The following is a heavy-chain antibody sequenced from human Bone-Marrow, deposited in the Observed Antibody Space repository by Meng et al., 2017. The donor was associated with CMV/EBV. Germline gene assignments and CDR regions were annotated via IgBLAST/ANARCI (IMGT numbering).Heavy chain of an antibody. CDR2: INGGESTT. Sequence: GESLKISCAASGLTFRTSWMHWIRQAPGKGLVRVARINGGESTTSQADSVKGRFTIPRDNARSTVFVQMNSLRAEDTAVYYCARDLGHGWSSYFDYWGQGTLVTVSS. CDR3: ARDLGHGWSSYFDY. D-gene: IGHD6-19*01. V-gene: IGHV3-74*01. CDR1: GLTFRTSW. J-gene: IGHJ4*02.